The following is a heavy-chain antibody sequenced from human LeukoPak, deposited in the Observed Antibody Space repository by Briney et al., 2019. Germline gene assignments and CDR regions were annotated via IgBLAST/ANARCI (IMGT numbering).Heavy chain of an antibody. CDR1: GFTFDDYA. J-gene: IGHJ4*02. CDR3: AKDIAAAGGPCAY. D-gene: IGHD6-13*01. Sequence: GGSLRLSCAASGFTFDDYAMHWVRQAPGKGLEWVALIRSDGSDKYYADSVKGRFTISRDNSKNTLFLQMNSLRAEDTAVYYCAKDIAAAGGPCAYWGRGTLVTVSS. V-gene: IGHV3-30*02. CDR2: IRSDGSDK.